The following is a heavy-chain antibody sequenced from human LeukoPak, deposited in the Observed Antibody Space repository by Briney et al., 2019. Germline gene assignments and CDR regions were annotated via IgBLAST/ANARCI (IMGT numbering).Heavy chain of an antibody. CDR3: ARDSSPRFSGYDWVY. CDR1: GVTFSTYW. J-gene: IGHJ4*02. V-gene: IGHV3-7*01. D-gene: IGHD5-12*01. Sequence: GGSLRLSCAVSGVTFSTYWMSWVRQAPGKGLEWLANINGDGSQKYYVDPVKGRFTISRDNAKNSLYLQMDSLTAEDTAVYYCARDSSPRFSGYDWVYWGQGTLVTVSS. CDR2: INGDGSQK.